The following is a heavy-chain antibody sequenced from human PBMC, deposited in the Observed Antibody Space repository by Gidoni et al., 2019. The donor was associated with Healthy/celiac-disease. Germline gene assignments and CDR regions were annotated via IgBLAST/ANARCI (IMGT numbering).Heavy chain of an antibody. J-gene: IGHJ5*02. Sequence: QVQLQQWGAGLLKPSETLSLTCAVYGGSFSGYYWSWIRQPPGKGLEWIGEINHSGSTNYNPSLKSRVTISVDTSKNQFSLKLSSVTAADTAVYYCARGVSWHYDFWSGRKNWFDPWGQGTLVTVSS. D-gene: IGHD3-3*01. CDR2: INHSGST. CDR3: ARGVSWHYDFWSGRKNWFDP. V-gene: IGHV4-34*01. CDR1: GGSFSGYY.